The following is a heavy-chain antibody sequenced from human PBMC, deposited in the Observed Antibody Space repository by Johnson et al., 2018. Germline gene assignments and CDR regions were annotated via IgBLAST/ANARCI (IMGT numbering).Heavy chain of an antibody. V-gene: IGHV3-66*02. CDR2: IYSGGST. D-gene: IGHD6-19*01. CDR1: GFTVSSNY. Sequence: VQLVESGGGLVQPGGSLRLSCAASGFTVSSNYMSWVRPAPGKGLEWVSVIYSGGSTYYADSVKGRFTISRDNSKNTLYLQRNSLRAEDTAGYYCARERAVAVPYYDYDGMDVWGQGTTVTVSS. J-gene: IGHJ6*02. CDR3: ARERAVAVPYYDYDGMDV.